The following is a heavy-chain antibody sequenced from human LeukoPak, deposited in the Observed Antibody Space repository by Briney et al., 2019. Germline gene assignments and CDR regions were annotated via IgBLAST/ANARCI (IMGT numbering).Heavy chain of an antibody. CDR3: ASISPTNAEYFQH. D-gene: IGHD3-9*01. V-gene: IGHV1-2*02. CDR1: GYTFTGYY. Sequence: ASGKVSRKASGYTFTGYYMHWMRQAPGQGLEWMGWINPNSGGTNYAQKFQGRVTMTRDTSISTAYMELSRLRSDDTAVYYCASISPTNAEYFQHWGQGTLVTVSS. J-gene: IGHJ1*01. CDR2: INPNSGGT.